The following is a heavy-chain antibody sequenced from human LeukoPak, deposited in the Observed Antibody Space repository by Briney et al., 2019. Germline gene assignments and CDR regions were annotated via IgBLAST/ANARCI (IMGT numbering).Heavy chain of an antibody. Sequence: GESLKISFQGSGYSFTSYWIGWVRQMPGKGLEWLGIIYPGESDTKYSPSFQGQVTISADKSISTAYLQWSSLKASDTAMYYCARGYSYGTYYFDYWGQGTLVTVSS. J-gene: IGHJ4*02. CDR1: GYSFTSYW. D-gene: IGHD5-18*01. CDR2: IYPGESDT. V-gene: IGHV5-51*01. CDR3: ARGYSYGTYYFDY.